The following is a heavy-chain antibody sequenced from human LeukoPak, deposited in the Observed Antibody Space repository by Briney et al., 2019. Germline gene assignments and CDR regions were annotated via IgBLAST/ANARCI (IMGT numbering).Heavy chain of an antibody. CDR3: AKDGCSGGSCAYFDY. V-gene: IGHV3-23*01. J-gene: IGHJ4*02. CDR2: IGGGGRST. D-gene: IGHD2-15*01. Sequence: GGSLRLSCAASGFTFSSYAMSWVRQAPGKGLEWVSAIGGGGRSTYYADSVKGRFTISRDNSKNTLYLQMDGLRAEDTAVYYCAKDGCSGGSCAYFDYWGQGTLVTVSS. CDR1: GFTFSSYA.